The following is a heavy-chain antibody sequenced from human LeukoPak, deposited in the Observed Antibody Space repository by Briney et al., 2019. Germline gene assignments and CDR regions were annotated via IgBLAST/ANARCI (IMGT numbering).Heavy chain of an antibody. CDR2: IIPIFGTA. CDR1: GGTCSSYA. V-gene: IGHV1-69*13. D-gene: IGHD3-3*01. Sequence: GASVKVSCKASGGTCSSYAISWVRQAPGQGLEWMGGIIPIFGTANYAQKFQGRVTITADESTSTAYMELSSLRSEDTAVYYCARDGQYYDFWSGAYNWFDPWGQGTLVTVSS. CDR3: ARDGQYYDFWSGAYNWFDP. J-gene: IGHJ5*02.